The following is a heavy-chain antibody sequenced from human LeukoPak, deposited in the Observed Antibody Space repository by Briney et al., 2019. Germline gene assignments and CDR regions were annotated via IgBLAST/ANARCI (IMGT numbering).Heavy chain of an antibody. D-gene: IGHD2-2*01. CDR2: ISGSDGYM. CDR3: ARAEWAMRAQVGMDV. J-gene: IGHJ6*02. CDR1: GFTFSSYS. Sequence: GGSLRLSCAAPGFTFSSYSMNWVRQAPGKGLEWVSSISGSDGYMFYADSMKGRFTISRDNANNSLYLQMNSLRAEDTAVYYCARAEWAMRAQVGMDVWGQGTTVTVSS. V-gene: IGHV3-21*01.